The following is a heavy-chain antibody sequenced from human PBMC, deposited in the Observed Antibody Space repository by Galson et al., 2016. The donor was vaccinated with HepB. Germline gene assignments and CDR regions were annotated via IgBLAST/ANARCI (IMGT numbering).Heavy chain of an antibody. J-gene: IGHJ4*02. CDR1: GGSISNYY. V-gene: IGHV4-59*01. Sequence: SETLSLTCTVSGGSISNYYWSWIRQPPGKGLEWIAYIYYSGSTNQNPSLKSRVTISVDTSKNQFSLQLRSVTAADTAVYYCARDRGSAAGFDHWGQGTLVTVSS. CDR2: IYYSGST. CDR3: ARDRGSAAGFDH. D-gene: IGHD6-13*01.